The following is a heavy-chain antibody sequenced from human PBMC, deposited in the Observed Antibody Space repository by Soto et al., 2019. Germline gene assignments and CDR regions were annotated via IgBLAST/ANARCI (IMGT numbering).Heavy chain of an antibody. CDR3: ARNTYYDFWSGYKGDYYYYMDV. D-gene: IGHD3-3*01. V-gene: IGHV4-59*01. CDR1: GGSISSYY. J-gene: IGHJ6*03. CDR2: IYYSGST. Sequence: SETLSLTCTVSGGSISSYYWSWIRQPPGKGLEWIGYIYYSGSTNYNPSLKSRVTISVETSKNQFSLKLSSVTAADTDVDYCARNTYYDFWSGYKGDYYYYMDVWGKGTTVTVSS.